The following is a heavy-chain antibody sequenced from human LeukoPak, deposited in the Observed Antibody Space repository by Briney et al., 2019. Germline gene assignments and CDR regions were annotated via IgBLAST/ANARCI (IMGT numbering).Heavy chain of an antibody. CDR1: GFTFSRNG. D-gene: IGHD1-26*01. Sequence: GGSLRLSCAASGFTFSRNGMNWVRQAPGKGLEWVSSISTSSSYIYYADSVKGRFTISRDNAKNSLYLQMNSLRAEDTAVYYCARMRSYYTGFDYWGQGTLVTVSS. J-gene: IGHJ4*02. V-gene: IGHV3-21*01. CDR3: ARMRSYYTGFDY. CDR2: ISTSSSYI.